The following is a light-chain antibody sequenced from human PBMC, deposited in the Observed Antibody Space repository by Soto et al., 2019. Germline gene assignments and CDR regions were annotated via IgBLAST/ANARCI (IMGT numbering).Light chain of an antibody. CDR1: QDIKNY. J-gene: IGKJ5*01. V-gene: IGKV1-33*01. CDR3: QQVNSFPST. CDR2: DAS. Sequence: DIQMTQSPSSLSSSVGYRFTITCEASQDIKNYLNWYQQKSGKAPKLLIYDASDLETGVPSRFSGSGSGTDFTFTISSLQPEDIATYYCQQVNSFPSTFGQGTRLEI.